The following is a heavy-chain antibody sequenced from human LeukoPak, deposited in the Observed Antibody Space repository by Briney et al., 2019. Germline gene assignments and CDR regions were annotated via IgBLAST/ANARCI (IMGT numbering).Heavy chain of an antibody. D-gene: IGHD5-12*01. J-gene: IGHJ6*03. CDR1: GGSISSSSYY. V-gene: IGHV4-39*01. Sequence: PSETLSLTCTVSGGSISSSSYYWGWIRQPPGKGLEWIGSIYYSGSTHYNPSLKSRVTISVDTSKNQFSLKLSSVTAADPAVYYCARHGATTTRYYYYYYYMDVWGKGTTVTVSS. CDR2: IYYSGST. CDR3: ARHGATTTRYYYYYYYMDV.